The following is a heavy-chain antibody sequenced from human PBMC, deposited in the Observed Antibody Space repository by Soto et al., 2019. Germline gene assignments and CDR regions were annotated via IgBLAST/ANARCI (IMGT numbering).Heavy chain of an antibody. J-gene: IGHJ4*02. CDR2: IYYSRITNYT. V-gene: IGHV4-59*08. CDR3: ARHTCSAGSCLTSDY. Sequence: PSETLSLTCTVSGGSISNYYWAWIRQPPGKGLEWIGHIYYSRITNYTNYNPSLKSRVTISIDTSKNQFSLKLRTVTAADTAEYYCARHTCSAGSCLTSDYWGQGTLVTVSS. CDR1: GGSISNYY. D-gene: IGHD2-15*01.